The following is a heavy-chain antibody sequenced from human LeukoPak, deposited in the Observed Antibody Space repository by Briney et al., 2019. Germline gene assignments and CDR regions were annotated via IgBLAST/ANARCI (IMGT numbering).Heavy chain of an antibody. CDR3: ARGLPYGDYRVGYMDV. CDR2: IIPIFGTE. V-gene: IGHV1-69*05. D-gene: IGHD4-17*01. Sequence: ASVKVSCKASGGTFSSYAISWVRQAPGQGLEWMGGIIPIFGTEYYAQKFQGRVTITTDESTSTAYMELSSLRSEDTAVYYCARGLPYGDYRVGYMDVWGKGTTVTVS. J-gene: IGHJ6*03. CDR1: GGTFSSYA.